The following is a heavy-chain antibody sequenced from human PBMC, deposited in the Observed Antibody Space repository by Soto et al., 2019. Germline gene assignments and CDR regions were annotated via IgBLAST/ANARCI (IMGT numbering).Heavy chain of an antibody. Sequence: QVQLQESGPGLVKPSQTLSLTCTVSGGSISSGGYYWSWIRQHPGKGLEWIGYIYYRGSTYYNPSLKSRVTISVDTSKNQFSLKLSSVTAADTAVYYCARDVPPGLGAAGQFDYWGQGTLVTVSS. CDR2: IYYRGST. CDR1: GGSISSGGYY. J-gene: IGHJ4*02. CDR3: ARDVPPGLGAAGQFDY. V-gene: IGHV4-31*03. D-gene: IGHD6-13*01.